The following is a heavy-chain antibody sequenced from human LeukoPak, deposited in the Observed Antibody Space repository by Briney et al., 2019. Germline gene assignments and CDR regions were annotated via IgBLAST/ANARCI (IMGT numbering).Heavy chain of an antibody. CDR1: GFTVSSYA. CDR3: ARQKQSHGNFDY. Sequence: GGSLRLSCAASGFTVSSYAMHWVRQPIGKVLEWVPALGIAGDTFYPGSVKGRFTISRENAKNSLYLQMNSLRAEDTAMYYCARQKQSHGNFDYWGLGTLVTVSS. D-gene: IGHD1-26*01. J-gene: IGHJ4*02. CDR2: LGIAGDT. V-gene: IGHV3-13*01.